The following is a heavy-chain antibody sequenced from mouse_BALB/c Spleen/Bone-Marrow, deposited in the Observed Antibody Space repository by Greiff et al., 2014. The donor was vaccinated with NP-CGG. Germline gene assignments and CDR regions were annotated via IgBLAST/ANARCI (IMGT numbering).Heavy chain of an antibody. CDR2: INPYNGDT. D-gene: IGHD1-1*01. V-gene: IGHV1-20*02. CDR1: GYSFTGYF. CDR3: ARVTTDWYFDV. J-gene: IGHJ1*01. Sequence: GASVKISCKASGYSFTGYFMNWVMQSHGKSLEWIGRINPYNGDTFYNQKFKGKATLTVDKSSSTAHMELRSLASEDSAVYYCARVTTDWYFDVWGAGTTVTVSS.